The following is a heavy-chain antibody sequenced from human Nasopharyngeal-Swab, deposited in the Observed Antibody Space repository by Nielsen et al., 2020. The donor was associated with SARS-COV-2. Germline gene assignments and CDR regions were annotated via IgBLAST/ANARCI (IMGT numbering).Heavy chain of an antibody. CDR2: ISSSGSTI. CDR3: ARGPVEVTDFWYYYYYMDV. D-gene: IGHD3/OR15-3a*01. CDR1: GFTFSDYY. Sequence: GESLKISCAASGFTFSDYYMSWIRQAPGKGLEWVSYISSSGSTIYYADSVKGRFTISRDNAKNSLYLQMNSLRAEDTAVYYCARGPVEVTDFWYYYYYMDVWGKGTTVTVSS. V-gene: IGHV3-11*04. J-gene: IGHJ6*03.